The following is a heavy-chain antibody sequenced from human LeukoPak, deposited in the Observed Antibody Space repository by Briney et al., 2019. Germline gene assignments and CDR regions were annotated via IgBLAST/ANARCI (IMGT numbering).Heavy chain of an antibody. J-gene: IGHJ3*01. CDR1: RGSISSPNW. CDR3: ASRSASAPEGFDV. CDR2: IYHGGST. Sequence: SGTLSLTCTVSRGSISSPNWWTRVRQPPGKGLEWVGEIYHGGSTNHNPSLISRLTISVDKSRNQFSLKLNSVTAADTAVYYCASRSASAPEGFDVWGQGTMVTVSS. V-gene: IGHV4-4*02. D-gene: IGHD6-19*01.